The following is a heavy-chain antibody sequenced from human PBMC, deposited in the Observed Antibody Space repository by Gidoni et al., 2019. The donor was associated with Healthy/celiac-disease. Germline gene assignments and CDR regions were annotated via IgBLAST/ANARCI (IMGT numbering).Heavy chain of an antibody. CDR3: ANIMVRGVSARDY. V-gene: IGHV3-30*02. J-gene: IGHJ4*02. Sequence: VQLVESGGGVVQPGGSLRLSCAASGFTFSSYGMHWVRQAPGKGLEWVAFIRYDGSNKYYADSVKGRFTISRDNSKNTLYLQMNSLRDEDTAVYYCANIMVRGVSARDYWGQGTLVTVSS. CDR1: GFTFSSYG. CDR2: IRYDGSNK. D-gene: IGHD3-10*01.